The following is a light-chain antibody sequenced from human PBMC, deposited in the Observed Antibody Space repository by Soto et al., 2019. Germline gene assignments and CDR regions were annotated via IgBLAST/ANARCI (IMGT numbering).Light chain of an antibody. CDR2: QDA. J-gene: IGLJ1*01. CDR3: QAWDSSTAV. V-gene: IGLV3-1*01. CDR1: KLGNKY. Sequence: YELTQPPSVSVSPGQTASITCSGNKLGNKYASWYQQKPGQSPVLVIYQDAKRPSGIPERFSGSNSGNTATLTISGTQAMDEADYYCQAWDSSTAVFGTGTKVTVL.